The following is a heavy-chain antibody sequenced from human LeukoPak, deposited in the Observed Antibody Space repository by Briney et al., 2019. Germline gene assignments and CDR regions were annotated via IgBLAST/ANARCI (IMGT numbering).Heavy chain of an antibody. D-gene: IGHD3-22*01. CDR2: ISSSSSYI. CDR1: GFTFSSYS. Sequence: GGSLRLSCAASGFTFSSYSMNWVRQAPGKGLEWVSRISSSSSYIYYADSVKGRFTISRDNAKNSLYLQMNSLRAEDAAVYYCARDIAQEKYYFESSGLPDIWGQGTMVAVSS. CDR3: ARDIAQEKYYFESSGLPDI. J-gene: IGHJ3*02. V-gene: IGHV3-21*01.